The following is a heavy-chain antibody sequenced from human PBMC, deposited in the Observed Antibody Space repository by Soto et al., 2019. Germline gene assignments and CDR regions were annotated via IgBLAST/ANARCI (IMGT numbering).Heavy chain of an antibody. CDR2: INPNSGGT. D-gene: IGHD7-27*01. CDR1: GYTFTGYY. J-gene: IGHJ3*02. Sequence: ASVKVSCKASGYTFTGYYMHWVRQAPGQGLEWMGWINPNSGGTNYAQKFQGWVTMTRDTSISTAYIELSRLRSDDTAVYYCARVRSGDGEGAFDIWGQGTMVTVSS. V-gene: IGHV1-2*04. CDR3: ARVRSGDGEGAFDI.